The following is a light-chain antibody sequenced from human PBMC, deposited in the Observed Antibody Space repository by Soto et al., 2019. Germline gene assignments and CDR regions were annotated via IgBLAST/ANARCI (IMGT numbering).Light chain of an antibody. CDR3: KSYDSSLSGAV. Sequence: QSVLTQPPSVSGAPGQTVTISCTGSSCNIGAGYDVHWYQQLPGTAPKLLIYGNSNRPSGVPDRFSGSKSGTSASLAITGLQAEDEADYYCKSYDSSLSGAVFGGGTQLTVL. CDR1: SCNIGAGYD. CDR2: GNS. V-gene: IGLV1-40*01. J-gene: IGLJ7*01.